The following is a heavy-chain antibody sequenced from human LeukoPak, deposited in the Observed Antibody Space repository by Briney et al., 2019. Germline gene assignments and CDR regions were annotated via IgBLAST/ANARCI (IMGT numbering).Heavy chain of an antibody. CDR2: MNPNSGNT. V-gene: IGHV1-8*02. D-gene: IGHD6-19*01. CDR3: ARIGYGSGLSES. J-gene: IGHJ4*02. Sequence: GASVKVSCKASGYTFTSYGISWVRQAPGQGLEWMGWMNPNSGNTGYAQKFQGRVTMTRNTSISTAYMELSSLRSEDTAVYYCARIGYGSGLSESWGQGTLVTVSS. CDR1: GYTFTSYG.